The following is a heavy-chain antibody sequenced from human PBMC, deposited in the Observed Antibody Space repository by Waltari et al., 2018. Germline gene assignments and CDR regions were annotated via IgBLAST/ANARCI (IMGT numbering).Heavy chain of an antibody. V-gene: IGHV4-59*01. CDR3: AREYLGRFDY. D-gene: IGHD2-2*01. CDR2: IYYSGST. J-gene: IGHJ4*02. CDR1: GGSISRYY. Sequence: QVQLQESGPGLVKPSETLSLTCTVSGGSISRYYWSWIRQPPGKGLEWIGYIYYSGSTNYNPSLKSRVTISVDTSKNQFSLKLSSVTAADTAVYYCAREYLGRFDYWGQGTLVTVSS.